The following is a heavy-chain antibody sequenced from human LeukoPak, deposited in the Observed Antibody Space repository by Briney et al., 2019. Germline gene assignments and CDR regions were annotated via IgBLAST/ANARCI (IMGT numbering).Heavy chain of an antibody. CDR2: ISRSSSYI. Sequence: GGSLRLSCAASGFTFSSYSMNWVRQAPGKGLEWVSSISRSSSYIYYADSVKGRFTISRDNAKNSLYLQMNSLRAEDTAVYYCARDPDTHYYDSSGYYQPPAYFQHWGQGTLVTVSS. D-gene: IGHD3-22*01. J-gene: IGHJ1*01. CDR1: GFTFSSYS. V-gene: IGHV3-21*01. CDR3: ARDPDTHYYDSSGYYQPPAYFQH.